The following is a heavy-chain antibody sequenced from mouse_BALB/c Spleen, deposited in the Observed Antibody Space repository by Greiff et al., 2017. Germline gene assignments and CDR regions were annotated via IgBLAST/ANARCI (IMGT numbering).Heavy chain of an antibody. CDR2: IYPGDGST. CDR1: GYTFTSYY. CDR3: ARRRSYGNYFDY. J-gene: IGHJ2*01. V-gene: IGHV1S56*01. D-gene: IGHD2-1*01. Sequence: VQLQQSGPELVKPGASVKMSCKASGYTFTSYYIHWVKQRPGQGLEWIGWIYPGDGSTKYNEKFKGKTTLTADKSSSTAYMLLSSLTSEDSAIYFCARRRSYGNYFDYWGQGTTLTVSS.